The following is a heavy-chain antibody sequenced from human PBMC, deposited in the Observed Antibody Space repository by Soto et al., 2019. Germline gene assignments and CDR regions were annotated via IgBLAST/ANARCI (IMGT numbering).Heavy chain of an antibody. J-gene: IGHJ4*02. CDR2: IWYDGSNK. CDR3: ARDGDPDLQY. V-gene: IGHV3-33*01. Sequence: QVQLVESGGGVVQPGRSLRLSCAASGFTFSSYGMHWVRQAPGKGLEWVAVIWYDGSNKYYADSVKGRFTISGDNSKNTLYLQMNSLRAEDTAVYYCARDGDPDLQYWGQGTLVTVCS. CDR1: GFTFSSYG. D-gene: IGHD4-17*01.